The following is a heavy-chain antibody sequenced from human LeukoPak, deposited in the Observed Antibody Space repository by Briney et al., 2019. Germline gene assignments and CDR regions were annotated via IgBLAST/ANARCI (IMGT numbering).Heavy chain of an antibody. V-gene: IGHV3-23*01. D-gene: IGHD2-21*02. CDR1: GFTFSNYA. Sequence: GGSLRLSCAASGFTFSNYAMSWVRQAPGKGLEWVSGIGGTGHFTYYADSVKGRFTISRDNSKNTLYLQMNSLRAEDTAVYYCAKDNRYCGGDCSPTEADYWGQGTLVTVSS. J-gene: IGHJ4*02. CDR3: AKDNRYCGGDCSPTEADY. CDR2: IGGTGHFT.